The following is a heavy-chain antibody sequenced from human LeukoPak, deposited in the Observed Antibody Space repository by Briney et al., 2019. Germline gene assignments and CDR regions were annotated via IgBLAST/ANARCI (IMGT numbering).Heavy chain of an antibody. J-gene: IGHJ4*02. CDR2: INPNSGGT. CDR3: ARDPSFRAYYFDY. Sequence: ASVKVSCTASGYTFTGYYMHWVRQAPGHGREGMGWINPNSGGTNYAQKFQGRVTMTRDTSISTAYMELSRLRSDDTAVYYCARDPSFRAYYFDYWGQGTLVTVSS. CDR1: GYTFTGYY. V-gene: IGHV1-2*02. D-gene: IGHD3-10*01.